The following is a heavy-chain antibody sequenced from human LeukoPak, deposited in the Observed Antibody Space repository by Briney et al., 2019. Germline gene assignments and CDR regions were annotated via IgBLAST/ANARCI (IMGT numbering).Heavy chain of an antibody. J-gene: IGHJ5*02. CDR2: IYHSGST. D-gene: IGHD3-10*01. Sequence: SETLSLTCAVSGGSISSSNWWSWVRQPPGKGLEWIGEIYHSGSTNYNPSLKSRVTISVDTSKNQFSLKLSSVTAADTAVYYCARGVTYYYGSGSYPLWFDPWGQGTLVTVSS. V-gene: IGHV4-4*02. CDR3: ARGVTYYYGSGSYPLWFDP. CDR1: GGSISSSNW.